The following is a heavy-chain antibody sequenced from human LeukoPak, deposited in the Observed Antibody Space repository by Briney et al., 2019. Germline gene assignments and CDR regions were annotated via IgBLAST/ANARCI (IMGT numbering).Heavy chain of an antibody. D-gene: IGHD2-2*01. CDR1: GGSIGDNY. V-gene: IGHV4-4*07. Sequence: SETLSLTCTVSGGSIGDNYWSRIRQPAGKGLEWIGRIYASGSTNYNPSLKSRVTLSVDTSKNQFSLKLKSVTAADTAVYYCARDGGKYCSSTSCYSGYYYYGMDVWGQGTTVTVSS. CDR3: ARDGGKYCSSTSCYSGYYYYGMDV. CDR2: IYASGST. J-gene: IGHJ6*02.